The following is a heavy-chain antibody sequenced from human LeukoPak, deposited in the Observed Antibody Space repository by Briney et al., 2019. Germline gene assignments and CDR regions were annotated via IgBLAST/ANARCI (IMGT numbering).Heavy chain of an antibody. V-gene: IGHV3-23*01. D-gene: IGHD4-17*01. CDR2: ISGSGYIT. Sequence: GGSLRLSCAASGFTFSSYAMSWARQAPGKGLEWVSSISGSGYITYYADSVKGRFTVSRDNSKNTLFLQMNSLRAEDTAVYYCAKHDYGDYKDFDYWGQGTLVTVSS. CDR3: AKHDYGDYKDFDY. J-gene: IGHJ4*02. CDR1: GFTFSSYA.